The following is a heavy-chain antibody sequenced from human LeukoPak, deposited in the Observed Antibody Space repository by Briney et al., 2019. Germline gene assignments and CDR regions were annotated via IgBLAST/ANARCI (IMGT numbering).Heavy chain of an antibody. CDR1: GGSISSYY. CDR2: IYTNGST. V-gene: IGHV4-4*09. J-gene: IGHJ5*02. D-gene: IGHD2-8*01. CDR3: ARLAVSVYNFDP. Sequence: SETLSLTCTVSGGSISSYYWSWLRQPPGKGLEWIGYIYTNGSTNYNPSLKSRVTISVDTSKNQFSLKLSSVTAADTAVYYCARLAVSVYNFDPWGQGTLVTVSS.